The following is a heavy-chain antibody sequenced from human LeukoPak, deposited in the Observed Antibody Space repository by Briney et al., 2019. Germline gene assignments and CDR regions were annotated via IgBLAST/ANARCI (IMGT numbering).Heavy chain of an antibody. J-gene: IGHJ4*02. V-gene: IGHV1-69*13. Sequence: SVKVSCKASGGTFSSYAISWVRQAPGLGLEWMGGIIPIFGTANYAQKFQGRVTITADESTSTAYMELSSLRSEDTAVYYCARDPHPSYGQYLVDYWGQGTLVTVSS. CDR2: IIPIFGTA. CDR3: ARDPHPSYGQYLVDY. D-gene: IGHD5-18*01. CDR1: GGTFSSYA.